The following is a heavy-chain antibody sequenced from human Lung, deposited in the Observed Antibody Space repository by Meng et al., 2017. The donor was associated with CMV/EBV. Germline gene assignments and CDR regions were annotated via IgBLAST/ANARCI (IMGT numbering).Heavy chain of an antibody. D-gene: IGHD5-12*01. J-gene: IGHJ4*02. CDR1: GGSISSYY. V-gene: IGHV4-59*01. CDR3: AREREDIVATAYFDY. CDR2: IYYSGNN. Sequence: SETLSLXXTVSGGSISSYYWSWIRQPPGKGLEWIGYIYYSGNNNYNPSLKSRVTISVDTSKNQFSLRLSSVTAADTAEYSCAREREDIVATAYFDYWGQGTXVTVSS.